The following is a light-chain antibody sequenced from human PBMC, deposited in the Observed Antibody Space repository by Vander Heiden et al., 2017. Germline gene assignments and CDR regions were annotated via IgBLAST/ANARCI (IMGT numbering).Light chain of an antibody. Sequence: QSVLTQPPSVSGAPGQSVTIPCTGSSSSSGAGYDVHWYQQLPGTAPKLLIYGNSNRPAGVPDRFSGSKPGTSASLAITGLQAEDEADYYCQSYDSSLSGWVFGGGTKLTVL. V-gene: IGLV1-40*01. CDR1: SSSSGAGYD. CDR2: GNS. CDR3: QSYDSSLSGWV. J-gene: IGLJ3*02.